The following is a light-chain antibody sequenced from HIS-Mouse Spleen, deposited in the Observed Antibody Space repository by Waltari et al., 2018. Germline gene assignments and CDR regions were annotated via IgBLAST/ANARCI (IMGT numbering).Light chain of an antibody. Sequence: EIVLTQSPATLSLSPGERATLSCRASQSVSSYLAWYQQKPGQAPRPLIYDASNRATGIPARFSGSGSGTDFTLTISSLEPEDFAVYYCQQRSNWPLTFGGVTKVEIK. CDR1: QSVSSY. V-gene: IGKV3-11*01. CDR3: QQRSNWPLT. CDR2: DAS. J-gene: IGKJ4*01.